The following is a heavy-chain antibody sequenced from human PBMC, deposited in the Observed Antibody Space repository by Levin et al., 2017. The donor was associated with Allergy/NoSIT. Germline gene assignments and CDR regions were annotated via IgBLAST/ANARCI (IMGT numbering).Heavy chain of an antibody. CDR2: IYDSGST. CDR3: ARGSPVLGHCSTTSCPPHFYYNMDV. CDR1: GGSINSAGYY. J-gene: IGHJ6*02. Sequence: LSQTLSLTCTVSGGSINSAGYYWTWVRQHPGTGLEWLGYIYDSGSTYYNPSLKSRLTMSLDTSKNHFSLKLNSMTAADTAVYYCARGSPVLGHCSTTSCPPHFYYNMDVWGQGTTVTVSS. D-gene: IGHD2-2*03. V-gene: IGHV4-31*03.